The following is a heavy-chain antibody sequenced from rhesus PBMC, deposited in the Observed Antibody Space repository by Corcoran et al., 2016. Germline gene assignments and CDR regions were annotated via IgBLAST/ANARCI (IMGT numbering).Heavy chain of an antibody. CDR1: DYSINSGYG. CDR3: ARSGGGSSYGYNRFEV. D-gene: IGHD4-29*01. CDR2: LSYSGSS. Sequence: QVQLQESGPGLVTPSETLSLTCAVSDYSINSGYGWSWLRQPPGKGLEWIGYLSYSGSSYYNPSFTSRVTISIDTSKNQFSLKLSSVTAADTAVYYCARSGGGSSYGYNRFEVWGPGVLVTVSS. J-gene: IGHJ5-1*01. V-gene: IGHV4-127*01.